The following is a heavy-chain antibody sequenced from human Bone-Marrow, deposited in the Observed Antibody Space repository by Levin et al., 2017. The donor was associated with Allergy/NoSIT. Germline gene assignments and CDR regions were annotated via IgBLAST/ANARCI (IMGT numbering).Heavy chain of an antibody. V-gene: IGHV7-4-1*02. CDR2: INTNTGDP. CDR1: GYTFTNYA. D-gene: IGHD4-23*01. J-gene: IGHJ4*02. Sequence: ASVKVSCRSSGYTFTNYAINWVRQAPGQGLEWMGWINTNTGDPTYAPGFTGRFVFSLDTSVATAYLQITSLKAEDTAVYYCARGLGFVIPTPLVWGQGTLVTVSS. CDR3: ARGLGFVIPTPLV.